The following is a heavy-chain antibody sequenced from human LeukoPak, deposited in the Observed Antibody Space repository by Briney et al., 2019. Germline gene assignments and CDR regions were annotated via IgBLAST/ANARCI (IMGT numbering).Heavy chain of an antibody. J-gene: IGHJ4*02. D-gene: IGHD6-19*01. V-gene: IGHV1-24*01. CDR1: GYTFTSYY. Sequence: ASVKVSCKASGYTFTSYYMHWVRQAPGKGLEWMGGFDPEDGETIYAQKFQGRVTMTEDTSTDTAYMELSSLRSEDTAVYYCATGVAVAPDYWGQGTLVTVSS. CDR3: ATGVAVAPDY. CDR2: FDPEDGET.